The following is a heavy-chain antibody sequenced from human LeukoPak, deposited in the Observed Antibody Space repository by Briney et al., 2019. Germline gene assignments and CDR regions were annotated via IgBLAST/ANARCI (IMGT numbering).Heavy chain of an antibody. CDR3: AREYAPGGGYDLYYFDY. Sequence: GGSLRLSCAASGFTFSSYSMNWVRQAPGKGLEWVSSISSSSSYIYYADSVKGRFTISRDNAKNSLYLQMNSLRAEDTAVYYYAREYAPGGGYDLYYFDYWGQGTLVTVSS. CDR2: ISSSSSYI. J-gene: IGHJ4*02. CDR1: GFTFSSYS. V-gene: IGHV3-21*01. D-gene: IGHD5-12*01.